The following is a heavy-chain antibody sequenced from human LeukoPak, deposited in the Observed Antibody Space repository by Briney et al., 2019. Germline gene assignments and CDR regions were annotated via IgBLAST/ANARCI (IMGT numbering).Heavy chain of an antibody. J-gene: IGHJ2*01. D-gene: IGHD7-27*01. CDR2: ISYDGSNK. CDR3: ASERVLGIGGTHWYFDL. V-gene: IGHV3-30*03. Sequence: GGSLRLSCAASGFTFSSYGMHWVRQAPGKGLEWVAVISYDGSNKYYADSVKGRFTISRDNSKNTLYLQMNSLRAEDTAVYYCASERVLGIGGTHWYFDLWGRGTLVTVSS. CDR1: GFTFSSYG.